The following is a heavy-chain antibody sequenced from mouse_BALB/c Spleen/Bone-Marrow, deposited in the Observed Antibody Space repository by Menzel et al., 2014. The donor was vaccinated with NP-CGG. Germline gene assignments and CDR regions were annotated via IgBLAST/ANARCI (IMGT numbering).Heavy chain of an antibody. CDR1: GYTFTSYV. CDR2: INPYNDGT. J-gene: IGHJ4*01. Sequence: VQLQQSGPELVKPGASVKMSCKASGYTFTSYVMHWVKQTPGQGLEWIGYINPYNDGTKYNEKFKGKATLTSDKSSSTAYMELSSLTSEDSAVYYCARWRYPYAMDYWGQGTSVTVSS. V-gene: IGHV1-14*01. CDR3: ARWRYPYAMDY. D-gene: IGHD5-1-1*01.